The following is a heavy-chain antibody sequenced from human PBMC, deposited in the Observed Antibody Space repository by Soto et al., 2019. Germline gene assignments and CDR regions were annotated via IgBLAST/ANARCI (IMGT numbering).Heavy chain of an antibody. CDR3: AKGGGQNYCYYGMDV. CDR1: GFTFDDYA. J-gene: IGHJ6*02. V-gene: IGHV3-9*01. CDR2: ISWNSGSI. Sequence: EVQLVESGGGLVQPGRSLRLSCAASGFTFDDYAMHWVRQAPGKGLEWVSGISWNSGSIGYADSVKGRFTISRDNAKNSLYLQMNSLRAEDTALYYCAKGGGQNYCYYGMDVWGQGTTVTVSS. D-gene: IGHD2-15*01.